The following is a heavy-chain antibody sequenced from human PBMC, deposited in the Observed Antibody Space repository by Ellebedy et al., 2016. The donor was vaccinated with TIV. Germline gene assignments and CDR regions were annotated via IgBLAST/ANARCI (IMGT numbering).Heavy chain of an antibody. D-gene: IGHD1-26*01. J-gene: IGHJ4*02. V-gene: IGHV4-39*02. CDR3: ARVGASDVDS. CDR2: IYYLGRT. Sequence: MPSETLSLTCTVSGDSISSVGYYWGWIRLPPGKGPDWIGHIYYLGRTYYNPSLRSRVTLFVDTSKNHFSLRLSSVTAADTAVYYCARVGASDVDSWGQGTLVTVSS. CDR1: GDSISSVGYY.